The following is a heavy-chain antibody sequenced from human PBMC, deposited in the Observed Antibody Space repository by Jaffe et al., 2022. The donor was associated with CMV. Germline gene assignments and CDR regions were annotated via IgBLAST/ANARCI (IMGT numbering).Heavy chain of an antibody. CDR1: GGSFSGYY. J-gene: IGHJ6*03. V-gene: IGHV4-34*01. CDR3: ARGYLRVGRITTRYYYMDV. CDR2: INHSGST. Sequence: QVQLQQWGAGLLKPSETLSLTCAVYGGSFSGYYWSWIRQPPGKGLEWIGEINHSGSTNYNPSLKSRVTISVDTSKNQFSLKLSSVTAADTAVYYCARGYLRVGRITTRYYYMDVWGKGTTVTVSS. D-gene: IGHD3-16*01.